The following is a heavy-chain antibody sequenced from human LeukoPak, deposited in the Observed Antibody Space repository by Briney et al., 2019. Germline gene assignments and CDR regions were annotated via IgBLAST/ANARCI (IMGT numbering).Heavy chain of an antibody. Sequence: SETLSLTCTVSGGSISGYYWSWIRQPAGKGLEWIGSMFYSANTYYNPSLKSRVTISVDTSKNQLSLRLSSVTAADTAVYYCARHPHYYFDDTARWGQGTLVTVSS. CDR2: MFYSANT. V-gene: IGHV4-59*05. CDR3: ARHPHYYFDDTAR. CDR1: GGSISGYY. J-gene: IGHJ4*02. D-gene: IGHD3-22*01.